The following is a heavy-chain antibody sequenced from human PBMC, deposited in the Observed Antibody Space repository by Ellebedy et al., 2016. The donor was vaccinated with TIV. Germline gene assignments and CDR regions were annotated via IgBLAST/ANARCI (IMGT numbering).Heavy chain of an antibody. Sequence: PGGSLRLSCAASGFIFSDHYMDWVRQAPGKGLEWVGRTRNKANGYTTEYAASVKGRFTISRDSSKNTLYLQMNSLRVEDTAVYYCASGGWSHDHWGQGTLVTVSS. CDR1: GFIFSDHY. J-gene: IGHJ4*02. CDR3: ASGGWSHDH. V-gene: IGHV3-72*01. CDR2: TRNKANGYTT. D-gene: IGHD6-19*01.